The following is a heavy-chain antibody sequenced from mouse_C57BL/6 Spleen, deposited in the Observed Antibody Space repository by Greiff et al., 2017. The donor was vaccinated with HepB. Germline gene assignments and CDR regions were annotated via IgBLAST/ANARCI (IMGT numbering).Heavy chain of an antibody. CDR1: GYTFTDYE. CDR2: IDPETGGT. D-gene: IGHD1-1*01. V-gene: IGHV1-15*01. Sequence: VQRVESGAELVRPGASVTLSCKASGYTFTDYEMHWVKQTPVHGLEWIGAIDPETGGTAYNQKFKGKAILTADKSSSTAYMELRSLTSEDSAVYYCTRGITTVVATWDYWGQGTTLTVSS. J-gene: IGHJ2*01. CDR3: TRGITTVVATWDY.